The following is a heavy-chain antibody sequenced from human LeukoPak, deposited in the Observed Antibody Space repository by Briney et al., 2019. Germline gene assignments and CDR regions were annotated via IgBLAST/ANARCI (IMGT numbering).Heavy chain of an antibody. Sequence: ASVKVSCKASGYTFTSYDINWVRQATGQGLEGMGWMNPNSGNTGYAQKFQGRVTMTRNTSISTAYMELSSLRSEDTAVYYCARGRFGSGSYYIPYYYYYYGMDVWGQGTTVTVSS. CDR3: ARGRFGSGSYYIPYYYYYYGMDV. CDR2: MNPNSGNT. V-gene: IGHV1-8*01. J-gene: IGHJ6*02. CDR1: GYTFTSYD. D-gene: IGHD3-10*01.